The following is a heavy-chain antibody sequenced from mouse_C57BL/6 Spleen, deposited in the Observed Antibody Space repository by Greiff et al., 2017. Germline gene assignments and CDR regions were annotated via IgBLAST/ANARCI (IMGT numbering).Heavy chain of an antibody. CDR2: INPGSGGT. CDR3: ARSGGLTGAWFAY. Sequence: QVQLQQSGAELVRPGTSVKVSCKASGYAFTNYLIEWVKQRPGQGLEWIGVINPGSGGTNYNEKFKGKATLTAYKSSSTAYMQLSSLTSEDSAVYFCARSGGLTGAWFAYWGQGTLVTVSA. D-gene: IGHD1-1*02. J-gene: IGHJ3*01. V-gene: IGHV1-54*01. CDR1: GYAFTNYL.